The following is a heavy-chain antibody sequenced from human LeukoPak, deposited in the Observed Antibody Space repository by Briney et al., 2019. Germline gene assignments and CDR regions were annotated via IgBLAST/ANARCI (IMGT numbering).Heavy chain of an antibody. Sequence: GGSLRLSCAASGFTFSSTWMNWVRQGPGKGLEWVSRITTDGSSTIYADSVKGRFTISRDNAKNSLYLQMNSLRAKDTAVYYCAELGITMIGGVWGKGTTVTISS. J-gene: IGHJ6*04. V-gene: IGHV3-74*01. CDR1: GFTFSSTW. CDR3: AELGITMIGGV. D-gene: IGHD3-10*02. CDR2: ITTDGSST.